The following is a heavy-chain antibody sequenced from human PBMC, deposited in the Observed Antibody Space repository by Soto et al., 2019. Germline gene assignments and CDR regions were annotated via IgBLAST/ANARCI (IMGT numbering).Heavy chain of an antibody. CDR1: GFEFSAYC. Sequence: EVQLVESGGGLVQPGGSLRVSCAASGFEFSAYCMTWVRQAPGKGLEWVATIKKDGNEKYYGASVRGRFSVIRDNAKNKAYLQAERLRVEDTGGYYCATGRYNGGDNPKFFDYWGQGAWVTVSS. J-gene: IGHJ4*02. V-gene: IGHV3-7*01. CDR2: IKKDGNEK. D-gene: IGHD2-8*01. CDR3: ATGRYNGGDNPKFFDY.